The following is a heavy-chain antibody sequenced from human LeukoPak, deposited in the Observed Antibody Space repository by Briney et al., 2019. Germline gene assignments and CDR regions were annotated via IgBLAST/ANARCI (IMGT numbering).Heavy chain of an antibody. CDR3: ARDPTLYYDSSGRFDY. D-gene: IGHD3-22*01. J-gene: IGHJ4*02. Sequence: GGSLRLSCAASGFTFSSYSMNWVRQAPGKGLEWVSSISSSSSYIYYADSAKGRFTISRDNAKNSLYLQMNSLRAEDTAVYYCARDPTLYYDSSGRFDYWGQGTLVTVSS. V-gene: IGHV3-21*01. CDR2: ISSSSSYI. CDR1: GFTFSSYS.